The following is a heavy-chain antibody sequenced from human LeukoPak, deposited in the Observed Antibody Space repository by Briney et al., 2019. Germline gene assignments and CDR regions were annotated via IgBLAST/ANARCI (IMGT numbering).Heavy chain of an antibody. CDR2: IYGSGST. J-gene: IGHJ4*02. V-gene: IGHV4-61*02. CDR3: ARGSITAGHDY. CDR1: GGSITSDNYY. Sequence: PSQTLSLTCSVSGGSITSDNYYWSWIRQPAGKALEWIGRIYGSGSTNNNPSLKSRVTLSVDTSKNQFSLKLGSVTAADTAVYFCARGSITAGHDYWGQGILVIASS. D-gene: IGHD5-12*01.